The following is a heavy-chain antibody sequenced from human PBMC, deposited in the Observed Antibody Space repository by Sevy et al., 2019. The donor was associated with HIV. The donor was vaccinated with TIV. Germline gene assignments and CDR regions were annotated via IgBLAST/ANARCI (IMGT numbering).Heavy chain of an antibody. CDR1: GYTLTQLS. CDR3: ATTKDYYDSSASPFDY. D-gene: IGHD3-22*01. V-gene: IGHV1-24*01. CDR2: FDPEDGEI. J-gene: IGHJ4*02. Sequence: GPSVKVSCKVSGYTLTQLSMHWVRQAPGKGLEWMGSFDPEDGEILYAQKFQGRVTMTEDTSTDTAYMELSSLRSEDTAVYYCATTKDYYDSSASPFDYWGQGTLVTVSS.